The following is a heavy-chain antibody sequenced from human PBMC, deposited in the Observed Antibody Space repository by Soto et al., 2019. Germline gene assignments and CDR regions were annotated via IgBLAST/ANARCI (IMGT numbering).Heavy chain of an antibody. CDR2: VYYSGTT. CDR1: GGSVSSGSHY. CDR3: AKGLYYFDY. Sequence: PSETLSLICTVSGGSVSSGSHYWSWIRQPPGRRLEWIGHVYYSGTTNYNPSLRSRVTISVDTSNAQFSLQVRSVTAADTAIYFCAKGLYYFDYWGQGALVTVS. V-gene: IGHV4-61*01. J-gene: IGHJ4*02.